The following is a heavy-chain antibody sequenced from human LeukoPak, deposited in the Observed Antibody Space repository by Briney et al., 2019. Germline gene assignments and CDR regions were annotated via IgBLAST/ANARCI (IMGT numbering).Heavy chain of an antibody. D-gene: IGHD5-18*01. V-gene: IGHV3-30*04. CDR2: ISYDGSNE. J-gene: IGHJ4*02. Sequence: GGSLRLSCAASGFTFSSYVMHWVRQAPGKGLEWVALISYDGSNEYYADSVKGRFTISRDNAKNSLYLQMSSLRVEDTAVYYCARDPRGITALVDYFDYWGQGTLVTVSS. CDR1: GFTFSSYV. CDR3: ARDPRGITALVDYFDY.